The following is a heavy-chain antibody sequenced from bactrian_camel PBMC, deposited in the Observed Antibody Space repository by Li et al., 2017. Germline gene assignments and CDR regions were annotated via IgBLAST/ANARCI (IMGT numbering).Heavy chain of an antibody. D-gene: IGHD4*01. Sequence: VESGGGLVQPGGSLRLSCAASGFTFSSHYMSWVRLNPGKGLEWMSSIWSDGSDTYYADSVKGRFTISRDNAKNALYLQLNSLKTEDTAMYYCAKDIGDYVFAGADYWGQGTQVTVS. V-gene: IGHV3-2*01. CDR3: AKDIGDYVFAGADY. J-gene: IGHJ4*01. CDR2: IWSDGSDT. CDR1: GFTFSSHY.